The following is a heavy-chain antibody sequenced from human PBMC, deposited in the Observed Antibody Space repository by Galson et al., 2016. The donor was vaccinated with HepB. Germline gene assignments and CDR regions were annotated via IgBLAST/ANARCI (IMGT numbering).Heavy chain of an antibody. V-gene: IGHV3-21*01. CDR2: ISASGAYS. CDR1: GFPFSRYS. Sequence: SLRLSCAASGFPFSRYSMNWVRQAPGKGLEWVSSISASGAYSYFADSVKGRFTISRDNAKNSLYLQMDSLRAEDTAVYYCARVISQVIIIDYWGQGTPVTVSS. D-gene: IGHD2/OR15-2a*01. J-gene: IGHJ4*02. CDR3: ARVISQVIIIDY.